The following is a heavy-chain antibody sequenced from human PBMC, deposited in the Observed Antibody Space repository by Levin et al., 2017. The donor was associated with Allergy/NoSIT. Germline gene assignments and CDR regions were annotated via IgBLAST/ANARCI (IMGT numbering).Heavy chain of an antibody. Sequence: GESLKISCAASGFTFSGYTLNWVRQAPGKGLEWVSSISSSSTYIYYADSLKGRFTISRDDAKNSLSLQMNSLRVEDTSVYYCASDGSYDTLDIWGQGTMVTVSS. J-gene: IGHJ3*02. CDR3: ASDGSYDTLDI. V-gene: IGHV3-21*01. CDR1: GFTFSGYT. D-gene: IGHD6-6*01. CDR2: ISSSSTYI.